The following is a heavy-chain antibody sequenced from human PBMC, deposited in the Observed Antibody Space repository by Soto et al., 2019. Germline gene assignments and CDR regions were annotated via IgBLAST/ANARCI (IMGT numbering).Heavy chain of an antibody. J-gene: IGHJ5*02. D-gene: IGHD3-3*01. Sequence: QVQLQESDSTLVEPSQTLSLTCTVSGGSISSGGYSWGWIRQPPGQGRERIGYIYHTGNNYYNPYLKSRVTISIARSKNQFSLELTSVTAADTAVYYRSGSQYYDFWRAYYGLFDHWGQGALVTVSS. V-gene: IGHV4-30-2*01. CDR2: IYHTGNN. CDR1: GGSISSGGYS. CDR3: SGSQYYDFWRAYYGLFDH.